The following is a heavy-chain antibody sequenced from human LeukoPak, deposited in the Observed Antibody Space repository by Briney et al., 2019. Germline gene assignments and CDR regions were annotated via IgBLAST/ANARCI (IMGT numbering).Heavy chain of an antibody. D-gene: IGHD5-24*01. J-gene: IGHJ3*02. CDR2: IKQDGNEE. CDR1: GYTFSSYW. Sequence: PGGSLRLSCAASGYTFSSYWMSWVRQAPGKGLEWVANIKQDGNEEYYLDSVKGRFTISRDNAKSSLYLQMNSLRAEDTAVYYCARIPRGDGYASGAFDIWGQGTMVTVSS. CDR3: ARIPRGDGYASGAFDI. V-gene: IGHV3-7*01.